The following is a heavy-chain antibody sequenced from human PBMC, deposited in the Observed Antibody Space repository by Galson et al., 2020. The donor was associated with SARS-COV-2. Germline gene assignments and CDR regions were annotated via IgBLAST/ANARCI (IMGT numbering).Heavy chain of an antibody. Sequence: GGSLRLSCAASGFTFSSYSMNWVRQAPGQGLEWVSYITGISSTIYYADSVKGRFTVSRDNAKNTLFLQMNSLRAEDTAVYYCARDGFYYYGMDVWGQGTTVTVSS. V-gene: IGHV3-48*04. CDR2: ITGISSTI. CDR3: ARDGFYYYGMDV. CDR1: GFTFSSYS. J-gene: IGHJ6*01.